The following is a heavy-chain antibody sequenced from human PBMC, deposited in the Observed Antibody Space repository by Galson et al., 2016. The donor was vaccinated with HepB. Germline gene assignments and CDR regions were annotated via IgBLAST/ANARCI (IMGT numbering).Heavy chain of an antibody. J-gene: IGHJ5*02. Sequence: SETLSLTCAVSGASISDPNWWTWVRQVPEKGLEWLGEIYHTGTSNNNPFLRSRFTLSVDKSRNQFSLNVTSVTAADTAVYYCARASIIPGARMIFDPWGQGTLVTVSS. D-gene: IGHD2-2*01. CDR1: GASISDPNW. CDR3: ARASIIPGARMIFDP. V-gene: IGHV4-4*02. CDR2: IYHTGTS.